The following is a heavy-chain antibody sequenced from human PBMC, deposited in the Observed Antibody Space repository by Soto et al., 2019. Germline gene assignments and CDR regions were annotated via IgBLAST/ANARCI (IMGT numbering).Heavy chain of an antibody. V-gene: IGHV3-30*18. Sequence: QVQLVESGGGVVQPGRSLRLSCAASGFTFSSDGMHWVRQAPGKGLEWVAVISYDGSYQYYVDSVKGRFTISRDNSKNTLYLQMNSVRDEDTAVYYCAKDEISKTIRGDAFNFWGQGTMVTVSS. CDR2: ISYDGSYQ. D-gene: IGHD1-7*01. CDR3: AKDEISKTIRGDAFNF. J-gene: IGHJ3*01. CDR1: GFTFSSDG.